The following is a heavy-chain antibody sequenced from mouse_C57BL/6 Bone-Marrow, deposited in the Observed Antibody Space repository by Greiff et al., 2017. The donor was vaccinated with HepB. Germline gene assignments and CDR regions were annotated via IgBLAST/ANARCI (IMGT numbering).Heavy chain of an antibody. V-gene: IGHV1-74*01. CDR1: GYTFTSYW. CDR3: AIDWGLRRRGYAMDY. D-gene: IGHD2-4*01. Sequence: QVQLQQPGAELVKPGASVKVSCKASGYTFTSYWMHWVKQRPGQGLEWIGRIHPSDSDTNYNPKFKGKATLTVDKSSSTAYMQLSSLTSEDSAVYYCAIDWGLRRRGYAMDYWGQGTSVTVAS. CDR2: IHPSDSDT. J-gene: IGHJ4*01.